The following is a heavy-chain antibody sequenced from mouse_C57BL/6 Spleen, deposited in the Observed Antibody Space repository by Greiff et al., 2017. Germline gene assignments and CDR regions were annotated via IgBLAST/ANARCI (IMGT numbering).Heavy chain of an antibody. CDR1: GYSFTGYY. CDR2: INPSTGGT. J-gene: IGHJ4*01. D-gene: IGHD1-1*01. CDR3: ARITTVHAMDY. Sequence: VQLQQSGPELVKPGASVKISCKASGYSFTGYYMNWVKQSPEKSLEWIGEINPSTGGTTYNQKFKAKATLTVDKSSSTAYMQLKSLTSEDSAVYYCARITTVHAMDYWGQGTSVTVSS. V-gene: IGHV1-42*01.